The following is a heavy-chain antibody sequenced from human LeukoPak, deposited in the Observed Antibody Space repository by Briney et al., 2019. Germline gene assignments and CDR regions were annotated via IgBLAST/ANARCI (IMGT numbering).Heavy chain of an antibody. Sequence: VASVKLSCKASGYTFTDYYLHWVRQAPGQGLEWMGWINPNSGGTNYAQTFQGRVTMTRDTSITTAYLELSRLRSDDTAVYYCARIGYNHYFDYWGQGTLVTVSS. D-gene: IGHD1-14*01. CDR3: ARIGYNHYFDY. CDR1: GYTFTDYY. V-gene: IGHV1-2*02. J-gene: IGHJ4*02. CDR2: INPNSGGT.